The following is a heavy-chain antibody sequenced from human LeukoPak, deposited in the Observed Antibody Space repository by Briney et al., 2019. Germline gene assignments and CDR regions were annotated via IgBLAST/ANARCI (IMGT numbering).Heavy chain of an antibody. CDR2: IIPIFGTA. Sequence: SVKVSCKASGGTFSSYAISWVRQAPGQGLEWMGRIIPIFGTAIYAQKFQSRVTITTDESTSTAYMELSSLRSEDTAVYYCASRPDGYGSGPDYWGQGTLVTVSS. D-gene: IGHD3-10*01. CDR1: GGTFSSYA. CDR3: ASRPDGYGSGPDY. V-gene: IGHV1-69*05. J-gene: IGHJ4*02.